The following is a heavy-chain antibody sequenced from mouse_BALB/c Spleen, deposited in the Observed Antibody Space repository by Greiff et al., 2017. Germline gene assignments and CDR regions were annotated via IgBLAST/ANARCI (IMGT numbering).Heavy chain of an antibody. V-gene: IGHV5-6*01. CDR3: ARHEGNWDVDY. D-gene: IGHD4-1*01. J-gene: IGHJ2*01. CDR1: GFTFSSYG. Sequence: EVKLMESGGDLVKPGGSLKLSCAASGFTFSSYGMSWVRQTPDKRLEWVATISSGGSYTYYPDSVKGRFTISSDNAKNTLYLQMSSLKSEDTAMYYCARHEGNWDVDYWGQGTTLTVSS. CDR2: ISSGGSYT.